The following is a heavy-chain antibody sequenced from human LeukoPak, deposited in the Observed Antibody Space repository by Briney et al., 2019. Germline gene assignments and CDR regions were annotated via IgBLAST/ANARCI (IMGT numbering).Heavy chain of an antibody. CDR1: GFTFSSYG. CDR2: IRYDGSNK. V-gene: IGHV3-30*02. J-gene: IGHJ4*02. CDR3: AKAFVIAAAGTH. D-gene: IGHD6-13*01. Sequence: GGSLRLSCAASGFTFSSYGMHWVRQAPGKGLEWVAFIRYDGSNKYYADSVKGRFTISRDNSKDTLYLQMNSLRAEDTAVYYCAKAFVIAAAGTHWGQGTLVTVSS.